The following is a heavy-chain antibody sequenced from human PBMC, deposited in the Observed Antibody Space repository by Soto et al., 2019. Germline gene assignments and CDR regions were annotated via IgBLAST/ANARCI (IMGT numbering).Heavy chain of an antibody. CDR2: IIPIFGTA. CDR1: GGTFSSYA. CDR3: AREGGASLTERAFDI. V-gene: IGHV1-69*01. Sequence: QVQLVQSGAEVKKPGSSVQVSCKASGGTFSSYAISWVRQAPGQGLEWMGGIIPIFGTANYAQKFQGRVTITADESTSTGYMELNSLRSDDTAVYYCAREGGASLTERAFDIWGQGTMVTVSS. J-gene: IGHJ3*02. D-gene: IGHD1-26*01.